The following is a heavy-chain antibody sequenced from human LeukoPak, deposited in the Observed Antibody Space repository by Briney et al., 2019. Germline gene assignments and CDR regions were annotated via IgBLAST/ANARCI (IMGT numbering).Heavy chain of an antibody. CDR2: ISGSGGST. CDR1: GFTFSSYA. CDR3: AKGDYYGSGSYVYYYYGMDV. J-gene: IGHJ6*02. V-gene: IGHV3-23*01. D-gene: IGHD3-10*01. Sequence: GGSLSLSCAASGFTFSSYAMSWVRQAPGKGLEWVSAISGSGGSTYYADSVKGRFTISRDNSKNTLYLQMNSLRAEDTAVYYCAKGDYYGSGSYVYYYYGMDVWGQGTTVTVSS.